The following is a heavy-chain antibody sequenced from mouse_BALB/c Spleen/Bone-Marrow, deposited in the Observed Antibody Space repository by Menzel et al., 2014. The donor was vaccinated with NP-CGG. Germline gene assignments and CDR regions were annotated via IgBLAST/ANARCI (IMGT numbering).Heavy chain of an antibody. J-gene: IGHJ2*01. D-gene: IGHD2-14*01. V-gene: IGHV1S41*01. CDR3: AYYRYDVNY. Sequence: DLVKPGASVKLSCKASGYTFTSYWINWIKQRPGQGLEWIGRIAPGSGSTYYNEMFKGKATLTVDTSSSTAYILLSSLSSEDSAVYRCAYYRYDVNYWGQGTTLTVSS. CDR2: IAPGSGST. CDR1: GYTFTSYW.